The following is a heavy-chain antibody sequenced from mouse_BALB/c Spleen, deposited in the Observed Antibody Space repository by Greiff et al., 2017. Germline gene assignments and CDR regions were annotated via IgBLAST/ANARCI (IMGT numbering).Heavy chain of an antibody. J-gene: IGHJ3*01. D-gene: IGHD1-1*01. Sequence: AQLQQSGPGLVQPSQSLSITCTVSGFSLTSYGVHWVRQSPGKGLEWLGVIWSGGSTDYNAAFISRLSISKDNSKSQVFFKMNSLQANDTAIYYCASYYGRTFAYWGQGTLVTVSA. CDR1: GFSLTSYG. CDR2: IWSGGST. V-gene: IGHV2-2*02. CDR3: ASYYGRTFAY.